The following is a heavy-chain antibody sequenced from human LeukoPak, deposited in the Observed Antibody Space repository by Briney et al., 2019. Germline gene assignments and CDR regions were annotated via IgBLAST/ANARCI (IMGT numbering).Heavy chain of an antibody. D-gene: IGHD3-10*01. CDR2: IYSGGST. J-gene: IGHJ4*02. CDR3: ARDLITMVRGVIQASHFDY. CDR1: GFTVSSNY. V-gene: IGHV3-66*01. Sequence: GGSLRLSCAASGFTVSSNYMSWVRQAPGKGLEWVSVIYSGGSTYYADSVKGRFTISRDNSKNTLYLQMNSLRAEGTAVYYCARDLITMVRGVIQASHFDYWGQGTLVTVSS.